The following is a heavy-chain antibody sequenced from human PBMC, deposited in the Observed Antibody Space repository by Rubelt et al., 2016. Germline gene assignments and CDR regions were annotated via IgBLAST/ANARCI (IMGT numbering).Heavy chain of an antibody. D-gene: IGHD2-21*02. J-gene: IGHJ4*02. Sequence: EVQLVQSRAEVKKTGESLRISCEASGYSFATYWMGWVRQRPGKGLDWIGIFYPGDSDTKYSPSFQGQVTMSADKSSNTAFLQWASRKTSDTATYSCARMPRRVTDRVVADTYFDSWGQGTLVIVSS. CDR1: GYSFATYW. V-gene: IGHV5-51*01. CDR2: FYPGDSDT. CDR3: ARMPRRVTDRVVADTYFDS.